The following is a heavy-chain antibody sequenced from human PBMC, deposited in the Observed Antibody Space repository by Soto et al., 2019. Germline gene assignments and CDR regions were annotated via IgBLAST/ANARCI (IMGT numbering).Heavy chain of an antibody. D-gene: IGHD1-26*01. CDR3: ARAQGGSKTYYYYMDV. J-gene: IGHJ6*03. CDR1: GFTVSSNY. CDR2: IYSGGST. Sequence: ESGGGLVQPGGSLRLSCAASGFTVSSNYMSWVRQAPGKGLEWVSVIYSGGSTYYADSVKGRFTISRHNSKNTLYLQMNSLRAEDTAVYYCARAQGGSKTYYYYMDVWGKGTTVTVSS. V-gene: IGHV3-53*04.